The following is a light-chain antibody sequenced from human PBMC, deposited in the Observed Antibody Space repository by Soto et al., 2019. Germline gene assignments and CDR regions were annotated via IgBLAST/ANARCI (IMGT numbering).Light chain of an antibody. CDR2: GAS. V-gene: IGKV3-20*01. Sequence: IVLTHSPGTLSFSPGERASLSFRASHSVSSSYLAWYQQKPRQSPRLLIYGASSRATGIPDRFSGSGSGKDFTLTISRLEHEDFALYYCHQRQSWPRTFGQGTKVHIK. CDR1: HSVSSSY. CDR3: HQRQSWPRT. J-gene: IGKJ1*01.